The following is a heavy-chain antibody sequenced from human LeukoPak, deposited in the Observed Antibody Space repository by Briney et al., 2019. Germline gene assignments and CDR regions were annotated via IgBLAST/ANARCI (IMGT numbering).Heavy chain of an antibody. CDR2: FYTSGST. D-gene: IGHD1-26*01. V-gene: IGHV4-61*09. CDR1: GGSISSGSSY. Sequence: SQTLSLTCIVSGGSISSGSSYGSWIRQPAGKGLEWIGHFYTSGSTNYNPSLKSRVTISVDTSKNQFSLKLSSVTAADTAVYYCARAPLSSKWALDYWGQGTLVTVSS. J-gene: IGHJ4*02. CDR3: ARAPLSSKWALDY.